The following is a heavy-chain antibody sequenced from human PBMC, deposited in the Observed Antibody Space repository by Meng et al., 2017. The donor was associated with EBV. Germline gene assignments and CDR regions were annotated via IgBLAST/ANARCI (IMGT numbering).Heavy chain of an antibody. CDR3: ARPFPSWQSPRLDPFGA. CDR2: VHYTGST. CDR1: GDSISSFYY. D-gene: IGHD6-19*01. J-gene: IGHJ5*02. V-gene: IGHV4-39*01. Sequence: LQVRGSGPGQGKPSGTLSLPCTVSGDSISSFYYWGWIRQPPGRGLEWIGSVHYTGSTYYSPSLKSRVTVSVDTSKNQFSLRLTSVTAADTAVYYCARPFPSWQSPRLDPFGAWGQGTLVTVSS.